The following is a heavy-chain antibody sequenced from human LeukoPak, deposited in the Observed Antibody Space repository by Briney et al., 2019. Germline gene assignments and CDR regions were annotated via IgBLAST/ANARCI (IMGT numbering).Heavy chain of an antibody. D-gene: IGHD6-13*01. CDR2: IKQDGSEK. CDR3: ARDRARYLAAAATRRPMDV. V-gene: IGHV3-7*01. Sequence: GGSLRLSCAASGFTFSSYWMSWVRQAPGKGLEWVANIKQDGSEKYYVDSVKGRFTISRDNAKNSLYLQMNSLRAEDTAVYYCARDRARYLAAAATRRPMDVWGKGTTVTVSS. CDR1: GFTFSSYW. J-gene: IGHJ6*03.